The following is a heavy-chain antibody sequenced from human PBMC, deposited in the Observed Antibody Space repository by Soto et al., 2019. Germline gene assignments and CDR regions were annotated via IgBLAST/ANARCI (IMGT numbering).Heavy chain of an antibody. CDR3: XXXXXXXXXXXXXXDP. CDR1: GGTFSSYT. J-gene: IGHJ5*02. V-gene: IGHV1-69*02. CDR2: IIPILGIA. Sequence: QVQLVQSGAEVKKPGSSVKVSCKASGGTFSSYTISWVRQAPGQGLEXMGRIIPILGIANYAQKFQGRVTITADKSTXXXXXXXXXXXXXXXXXXXXXXXXXXXXXXXXXXDPWGQGTLVTVSS.